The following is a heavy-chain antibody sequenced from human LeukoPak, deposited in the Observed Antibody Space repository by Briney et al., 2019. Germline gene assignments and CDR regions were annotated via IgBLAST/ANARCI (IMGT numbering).Heavy chain of an antibody. V-gene: IGHV3-30*18. CDR3: AKSSADASTDFDY. CDR1: GFTFSSYG. D-gene: IGHD3-10*01. J-gene: IGHJ4*02. Sequence: SGRYLRLSCAASGFTFSSYGMHWVRQAPGKGLEWVAVISYDGSNKYYADSVKGRFTISRDNSKNTLYLQMNSLGAEDTAVYYCAKSSADASTDFDYWGQGTLVTVSS. CDR2: ISYDGSNK.